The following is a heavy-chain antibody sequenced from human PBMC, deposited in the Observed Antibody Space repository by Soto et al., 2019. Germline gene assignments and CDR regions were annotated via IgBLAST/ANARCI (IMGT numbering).Heavy chain of an antibody. CDR2: IYHTGST. V-gene: IGHV4-31*03. D-gene: IGHD7-27*01. CDR1: GDPVSSGSSY. CDR3: AAKLGTTHYFDF. Sequence: QVQLQESGPGLVQPSQTLSLTCSVSGDPVSSGSSYWTWVRQHPVTGLEWIGYIYHTGSTYYIPTHPIRLIMSIVTSKIQLSLHLYSVTAAYTAVYFCAAKLGTTHYFDFWGPGSLVAVSS. J-gene: IGHJ4*02.